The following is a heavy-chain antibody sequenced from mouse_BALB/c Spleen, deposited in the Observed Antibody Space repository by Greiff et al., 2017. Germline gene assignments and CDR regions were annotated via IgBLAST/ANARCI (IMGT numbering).Heavy chain of an antibody. D-gene: IGHD2-1*01. V-gene: IGHV1-15*01. J-gene: IGHJ1*01. Sequence: QVQLQQSGAELVRPGASVTLSCKASGYTFTDYEMHWVKQTPVHGLEWIGAIDPETGDTSYNQKFKGKATLSADKSSSTAYMQLSSLTSKDSAVYVCARSLEWTLYCVVAFWGAGTTVTVSS. CDR3: ARSLEWTLYCVVAF. CDR1: GYTFTDYE. CDR2: IDPETGDT.